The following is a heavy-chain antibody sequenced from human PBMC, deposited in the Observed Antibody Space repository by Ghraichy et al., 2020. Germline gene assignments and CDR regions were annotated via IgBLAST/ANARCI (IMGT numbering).Heavy chain of an antibody. V-gene: IGHV3-48*02. CDR3: ARGSSVVRFYYYDGMDV. CDR2: ITSSSSYI. Sequence: AGSLRLSCVGSGFTFNSYSLNWVRQSPGKGLEWISYITSSSSYISYADSVKGRFTISRNNAQNSLYLQMNSLRDEDTGVYYCARGSSVVRFYYYDGMDVWGQGTTVTVSS. J-gene: IGHJ6*02. D-gene: IGHD4-23*01. CDR1: GFTFNSYS.